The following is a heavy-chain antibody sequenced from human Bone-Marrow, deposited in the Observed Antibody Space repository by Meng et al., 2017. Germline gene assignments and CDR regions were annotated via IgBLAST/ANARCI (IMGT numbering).Heavy chain of an antibody. CDR3: ARHGERYGGLDI. Sequence: ASVKVSCKASGYIFTNYYIHWVRQAPGQGLEWMGVINPSSGTTSYAQKFQGRVTMTRDTSTSTVYLELSSLRSEDTAVYYCARHGERYGGLDIWGQGTMVTVSS. CDR1: GYIFTNYY. J-gene: IGHJ3*02. V-gene: IGHV1-46*01. D-gene: IGHD4-23*01. CDR2: INPSSGTT.